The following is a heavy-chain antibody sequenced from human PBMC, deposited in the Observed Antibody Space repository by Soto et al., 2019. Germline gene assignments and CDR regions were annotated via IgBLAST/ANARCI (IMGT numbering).Heavy chain of an antibody. CDR3: AKGPDCSSTSCYLFDY. Sequence: PGGSLRLSCAASGFTFSSYAMSWVRQAPGKGLEWVSAISGSGGSTYYADSVKGRFTISRDNSKNTLYLRMNSLRAEDTAVYYCAKGPDCSSTSCYLFDYWGQGTLVTVSS. D-gene: IGHD2-2*01. J-gene: IGHJ4*02. CDR1: GFTFSSYA. CDR2: ISGSGGST. V-gene: IGHV3-23*01.